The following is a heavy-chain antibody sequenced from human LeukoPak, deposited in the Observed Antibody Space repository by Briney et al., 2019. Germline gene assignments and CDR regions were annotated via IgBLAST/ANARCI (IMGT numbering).Heavy chain of an antibody. CDR3: ARGVDL. CDR1: SGSSSGYY. V-gene: IGHV4-34*01. J-gene: IGHJ2*01. Sequence: PSETLSLTCGVSSGSSSGYYWRWIRQPPGGGLEWLGEITHSGSPNYNPSLKSRVTISGDTSKKQFSLNLTSVTAADTGVYYCARGVDLWGRGTPVTVSS. CDR2: ITHSGSP.